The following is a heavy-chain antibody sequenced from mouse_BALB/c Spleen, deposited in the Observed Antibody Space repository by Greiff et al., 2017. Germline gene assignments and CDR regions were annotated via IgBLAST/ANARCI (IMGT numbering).Heavy chain of an antibody. CDR1: GFSLTSYG. Sequence: QVQLQQSGPSLVKPSQSLSITCTVSGFSLTSYGVHWVRQSPGKGLEWLGVIWRGGSTDYNAAVMSRLSITKDNYKSKVFFKMNSMQTSDTAIIYCAKNSDRYDAMDYWGQGTSVTVSS. CDR2: IWRGGST. CDR3: AKNSDRYDAMDY. J-gene: IGHJ4*01. V-gene: IGHV2-5-1*01. D-gene: IGHD2-14*01.